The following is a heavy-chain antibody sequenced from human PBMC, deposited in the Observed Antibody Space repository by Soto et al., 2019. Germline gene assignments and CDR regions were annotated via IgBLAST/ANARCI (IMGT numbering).Heavy chain of an antibody. CDR2: IYWDDDK. CDR1: GFSLSTNGVG. D-gene: IGHD1-1*01. Sequence: QITLKESGPTRVRPTQNLTLTCTFSGFSLSTNGVGVGWIRQPPGKALERLALIYWDDDKRYNPSLKNRLTITKDTSNNQGVLTMTNMDPVDTATYYCAHRAGLQGNWNGGYFDFWGQGALVTVSS. CDR3: AHRAGLQGNWNGGYFDF. J-gene: IGHJ4*02. V-gene: IGHV2-5*02.